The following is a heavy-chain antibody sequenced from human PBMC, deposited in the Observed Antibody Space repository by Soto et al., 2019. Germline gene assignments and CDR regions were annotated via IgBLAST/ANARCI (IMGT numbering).Heavy chain of an antibody. CDR2: INTDGSTT. Sequence: GGSLRLSCAASGFTFSSSWILWVRQAPGKGLVWVSRINTDGSTTTYADSVKSRFTISRDNAKNTLYLQMNSLRVEDTALYYCARETYRGFYFDYWGRGTLVTVSS. CDR1: GFTFSSSW. V-gene: IGHV3-74*01. D-gene: IGHD4-4*01. J-gene: IGHJ4*02. CDR3: ARETYRGFYFDY.